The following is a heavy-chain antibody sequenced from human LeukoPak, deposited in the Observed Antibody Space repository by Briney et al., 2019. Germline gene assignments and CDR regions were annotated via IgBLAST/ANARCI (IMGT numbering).Heavy chain of an antibody. CDR2: IDSSGTT. D-gene: IGHD5-18*01. V-gene: IGHV4-39*01. Sequence: PSETLSLTCTVSGASLSRDTYFWGWIRQSPEKGLEWIGSIDSSGTTHYNSSLKSRVVISVDTSRNQVSLNLTSVTSADTVVYYCARHGYIQFWLYWGQGTQVIVSS. J-gene: IGHJ4*02. CDR1: GASLSRDTYF. CDR3: ARHGYIQFWLY.